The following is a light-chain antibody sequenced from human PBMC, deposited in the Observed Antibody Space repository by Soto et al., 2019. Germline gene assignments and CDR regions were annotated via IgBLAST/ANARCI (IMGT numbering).Light chain of an antibody. J-gene: IGKJ5*01. Sequence: EIVLTQSPGALSLSPGERATLSCRASQTVTSNYLAWYQQKPGQAPRLLLYGASTRATGIPVRFSGSGFGTEFTLTISSLQSEDFAVYYCQQYKNWPLFGQGTRLEIK. CDR1: QTVTSN. CDR3: QQYKNWPL. V-gene: IGKV3-15*01. CDR2: GAS.